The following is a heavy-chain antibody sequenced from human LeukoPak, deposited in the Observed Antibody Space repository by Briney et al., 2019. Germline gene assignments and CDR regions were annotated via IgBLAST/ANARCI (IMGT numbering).Heavy chain of an antibody. D-gene: IGHD4-17*01. CDR2: IYSGGST. V-gene: IGHV3-53*01. CDR1: GFTFSSNY. J-gene: IGHJ1*01. CDR3: ARIVTTVTTRYFQH. Sequence: GGSLRLSCAASGFTFSSNYMSWVRQAPGKGLEGVSVIYSGGSTYYSDSVKGRFTISRDNSKNTLYLQMNSLRAEDTAVYYCARIVTTVTTRYFQHWGQGTLVTVSS.